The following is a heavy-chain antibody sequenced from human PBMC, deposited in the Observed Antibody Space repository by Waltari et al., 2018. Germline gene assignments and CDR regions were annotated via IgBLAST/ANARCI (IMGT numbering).Heavy chain of an antibody. Sequence: EEQLVESGGGLVQPGDSLRLSCAASGFTFSSFWMNWVRLAPGKGPLWVSRISTDASDTTYADSVKGRFTISRDNARNTLYLQMNRLRAEDTAVYFCARVSRRTYRSPVPGRHYYYGMDVWGQGTTVTVSS. CDR3: ARVSRRTYRSPVPGRHYYYGMDV. D-gene: IGHD1-1*01. V-gene: IGHV3-74*03. CDR1: GFTFSSFW. J-gene: IGHJ6*02. CDR2: ISTDASDT.